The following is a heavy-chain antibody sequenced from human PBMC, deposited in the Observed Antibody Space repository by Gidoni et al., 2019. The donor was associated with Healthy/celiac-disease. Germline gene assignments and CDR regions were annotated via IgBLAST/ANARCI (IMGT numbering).Heavy chain of an antibody. J-gene: IGHJ3*02. CDR2: ISSSSSYI. V-gene: IGHV3-21*01. CDR1: GFTFSSYS. Sequence: EVQLVESGGGLVKPGGSLRLSCAASGFTFSSYSMNWVRQAPGKGLEWVSSISSSSSYIYYADSVKGRFTISRDNAKNSLYLQMNSLRAEDTAVYYCARDNGDYDFALDAFDIWGQGTMVTVSS. CDR3: ARDNGDYDFALDAFDI. D-gene: IGHD4-17*01.